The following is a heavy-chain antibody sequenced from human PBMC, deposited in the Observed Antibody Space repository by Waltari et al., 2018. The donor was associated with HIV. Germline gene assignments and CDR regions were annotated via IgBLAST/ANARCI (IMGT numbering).Heavy chain of an antibody. J-gene: IGHJ4*02. D-gene: IGHD4-17*01. Sequence: QVQLQESGPGLVKASETLSLTCAVSDYSIGNGYYWGWSRQPPGKGLEWIGNIYHRGSTYYNPSLKSRVTISVDTSKNQFSLKLTSVTAADTAVYYCARGTYGDYFDYWGQGTLVTVSS. CDR1: DYSIGNGYY. V-gene: IGHV4-38-2*01. CDR2: IYHRGST. CDR3: ARGTYGDYFDY.